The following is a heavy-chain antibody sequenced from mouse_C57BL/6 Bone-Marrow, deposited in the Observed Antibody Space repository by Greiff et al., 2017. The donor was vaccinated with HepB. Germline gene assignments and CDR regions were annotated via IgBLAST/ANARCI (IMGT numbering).Heavy chain of an antibody. V-gene: IGHV1-72*01. J-gene: IGHJ2*01. Sequence: QVQLKESGTVLARPGASVKMSCKTSGYTFTSYWMHWVKQRPGRGLEWIGRIDPNSGGTKYNEKFKSKATLTVDKPSSTAYMQLSSLTSEDSAVYYCARARSYFDYWGQGTTLTVSS. CDR2: IDPNSGGT. CDR3: ARARSYFDY. D-gene: IGHD3-1*01. CDR1: GYTFTSYW.